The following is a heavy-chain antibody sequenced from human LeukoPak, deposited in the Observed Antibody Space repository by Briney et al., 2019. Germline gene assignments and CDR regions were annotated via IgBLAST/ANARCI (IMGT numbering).Heavy chain of an antibody. Sequence: PSETLSLTCTVSGGSISSYYWSWIRQPPGKGLEWIGYIYYSGTTNYNPSLKSRVTISVDTSKNQFSLKMSSATAADTAVYFCARYWRRFDYWGEGTLVTV. CDR1: GGSISSYY. CDR2: IYYSGTT. CDR3: ARYWRRFDY. V-gene: IGHV4-59*08. D-gene: IGHD2-8*02. J-gene: IGHJ4*02.